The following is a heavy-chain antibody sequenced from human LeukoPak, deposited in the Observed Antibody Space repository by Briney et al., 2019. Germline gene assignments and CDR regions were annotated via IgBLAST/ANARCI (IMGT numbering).Heavy chain of an antibody. D-gene: IGHD5-18*01. J-gene: IGHJ4*02. CDR1: GYTFTSYY. CDR3: ARDFATAMATQY. CDR2: INPSGGST. V-gene: IGHV1-46*01. Sequence: ASVKVSCKASGYTFTSYYMHWVRQAPGQGLEWMGIINPSGGSTSYAQKFQGRVTMTRDMSTSTVYMELSSLRSEDTAVYYCARDFATAMATQYWGQGTLVTVSS.